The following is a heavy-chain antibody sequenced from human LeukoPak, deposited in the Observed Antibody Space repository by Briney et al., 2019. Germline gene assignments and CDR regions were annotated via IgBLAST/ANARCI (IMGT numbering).Heavy chain of an antibody. Sequence: SVKVSCKASGGTFSSYAISWVRQAPGQGLEWIGGLRPVFGPINSAQKFQDRVTLTKDDSTTTAYMELRSLRSEDTAVYYCATNPMTGYHLGDHFYFYMAVWGKGTTVTVS. CDR1: GGTFSSYA. CDR2: LRPVFGPI. D-gene: IGHD1-20*01. J-gene: IGHJ6*03. V-gene: IGHV1-69*05. CDR3: ATNPMTGYHLGDHFYFYMAV.